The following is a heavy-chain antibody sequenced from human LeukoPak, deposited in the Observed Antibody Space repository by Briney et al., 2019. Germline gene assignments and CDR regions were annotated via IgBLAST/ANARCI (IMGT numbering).Heavy chain of an antibody. D-gene: IGHD1-14*01. Sequence: GGSLRLSCAASGFTFDDYGMSWVRQAPGKGLEWVSGINWNGGTTGYADSVKGRFTISRDNAKNSPYLQMNSLRAEDTALYHCARAGLTGSPLVGYWGQGTLVTVSS. J-gene: IGHJ4*02. CDR1: GFTFDDYG. CDR2: INWNGGTT. CDR3: ARAGLTGSPLVGY. V-gene: IGHV3-20*01.